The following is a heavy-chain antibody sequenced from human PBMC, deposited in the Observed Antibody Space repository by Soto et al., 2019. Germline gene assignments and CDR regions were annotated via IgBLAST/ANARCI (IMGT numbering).Heavy chain of an antibody. Sequence: PGGSLRLSCAASGFTFSDHYMDWVRQAPGKGLEWVGRTRNKANSYTTEYAASVKGRFTISRDDSKNSLYLQMNSLKTEDTAVYYCARGYCSNGVCYRYIDLWGRGTPVTVSS. D-gene: IGHD2-8*01. CDR3: ARGYCSNGVCYRYIDL. CDR1: GFTFSDHY. V-gene: IGHV3-72*01. CDR2: TRNKANSYTT. J-gene: IGHJ2*01.